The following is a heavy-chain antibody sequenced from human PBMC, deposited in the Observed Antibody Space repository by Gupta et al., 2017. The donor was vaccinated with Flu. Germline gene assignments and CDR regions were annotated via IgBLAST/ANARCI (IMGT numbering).Heavy chain of an antibody. Sequence: QVQLVQSGAEVRKPGASVMVSCKASGYTFRDYYMHWVRQAPGQGLEWLGVIYFSGGSATYAQKFQDRVTMTRDTSTSTVYMGLSSLRSEDTAVYYCATSRNYDIPYDALDIWGQGTMVTVSS. CDR2: IYFSGGSA. CDR3: ATSRNYDIPYDALDI. V-gene: IGHV1-46*01. J-gene: IGHJ3*02. CDR1: GYTFRDYY. D-gene: IGHD3-9*01.